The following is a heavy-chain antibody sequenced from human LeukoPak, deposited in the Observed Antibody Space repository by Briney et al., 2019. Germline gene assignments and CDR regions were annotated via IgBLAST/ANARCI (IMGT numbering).Heavy chain of an antibody. CDR2: ISSSGSTI. CDR3: ARESGHDCGGDCYLGGYYYGMDV. CDR1: GFTFSDYY. Sequence: GGSLRLSCAASGFTFSDYYMSWIRQAPGKGLEWVSYISSSGSTIYYADSVKGRFTISRDNAKNSLYLQMNSLRAEDTAVYYCARESGHDCGGDCYLGGYYYGMDVWGQGTTVTVSS. D-gene: IGHD2-21*02. J-gene: IGHJ6*02. V-gene: IGHV3-11*04.